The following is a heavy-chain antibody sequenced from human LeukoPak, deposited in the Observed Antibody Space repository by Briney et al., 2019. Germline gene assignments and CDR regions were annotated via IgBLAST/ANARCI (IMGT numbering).Heavy chain of an antibody. Sequence: PGGSLRLSCAATGFTFSNYWMSWFRQAPGKGLEWVVNIKYDGREIKYVDSVKDRFTISRDNAKNSLFLQMNSLRAEDTAVYYCARYLNSGPEDFWGQGTLVTVSS. D-gene: IGHD1-26*01. V-gene: IGHV3-7*01. CDR1: GFTFSNYW. J-gene: IGHJ4*02. CDR2: IKYDGREI. CDR3: ARYLNSGPEDF.